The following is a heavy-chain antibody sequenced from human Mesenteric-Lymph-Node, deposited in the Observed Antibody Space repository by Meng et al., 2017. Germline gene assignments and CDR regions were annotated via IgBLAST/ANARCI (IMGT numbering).Heavy chain of an antibody. Sequence: GESLKISCEASGFTFRSYWMHWVRQAPGEGLVWVSRIKTDGSSASYADSVKGRITISRDNTKNTLYLQMNSLRAEDTAVYFCARDLGGIYHHYGLDVWGQGTAVTVSS. CDR2: IKTDGSSA. CDR3: ARDLGGIYHHYGLDV. J-gene: IGHJ6*02. D-gene: IGHD1-26*01. V-gene: IGHV3-74*01. CDR1: GFTFRSYW.